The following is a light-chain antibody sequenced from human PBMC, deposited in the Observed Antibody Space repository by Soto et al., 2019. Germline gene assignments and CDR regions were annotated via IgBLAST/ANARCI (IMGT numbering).Light chain of an antibody. CDR3: SSYTSSSTYVV. J-gene: IGLJ2*01. CDR2: DVS. CDR1: SSDVGRYNY. Sequence: QSVLTQPASVSGSPGQSITIYCTGTSSDVGRYNYVSWYQQHPGKAPKLMIYDVSNRPSGVSNRFSGSKSGNTASLTISGLQAEDEADYYCSSYTSSSTYVVFGGGTKLTVL. V-gene: IGLV2-14*01.